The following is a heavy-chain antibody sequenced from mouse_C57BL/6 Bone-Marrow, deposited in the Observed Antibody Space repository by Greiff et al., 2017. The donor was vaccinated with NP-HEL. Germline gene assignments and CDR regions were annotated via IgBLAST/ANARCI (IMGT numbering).Heavy chain of an antibody. CDR1: GFTFSSYA. V-gene: IGHV5-4*01. Sequence: EVQVVESGGGLVKPGGSLKLSCAASGFTFSSYAMSWVRQTPEKRLEWVATISDGGSYTYYPDNVKGRFTISRDNAKNNLYLQMSHLKSEDTAMSYYATDRWLPPWFAYWVQGTLVTVSA. D-gene: IGHD2-2*01. CDR3: ATDRWLPPWFAY. J-gene: IGHJ3*01. CDR2: ISDGGSYT.